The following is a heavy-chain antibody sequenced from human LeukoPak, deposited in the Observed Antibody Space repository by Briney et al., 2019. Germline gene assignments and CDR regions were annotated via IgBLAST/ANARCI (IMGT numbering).Heavy chain of an antibody. CDR3: ARDHGLAVAPTGVDY. J-gene: IGHJ4*02. Sequence: GGSLRLSCAASGFTFSSYSMNWVRQAPGKGLEWVSSISSSSSYIYYADSVKGRFTISRDNAKNSLYLQMNSLRAEDTAVYYCARDHGLAVAPTGVDYWAREPWSPSPQ. D-gene: IGHD6-19*01. V-gene: IGHV3-21*01. CDR1: GFTFSSYS. CDR2: ISSSSSYI.